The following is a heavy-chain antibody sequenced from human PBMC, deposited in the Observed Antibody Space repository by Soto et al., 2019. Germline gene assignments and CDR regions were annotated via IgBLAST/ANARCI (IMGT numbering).Heavy chain of an antibody. V-gene: IGHV1-3*01. CDR3: ARDDEHGSNCDLAY. D-gene: IGHD1-26*01. CDR2: INAGNGNT. J-gene: IGHJ4*02. Sequence: ASVKVSCKASGYTFTSYAMHWVRQAPGQRLEWMAWINAGNGNTKYSQKFQGRVTITRDTSASTAYMELSSLRSEDTAVYYCARDDEHGSNCDLAYWGQGALVTVSS. CDR1: GYTFTSYA.